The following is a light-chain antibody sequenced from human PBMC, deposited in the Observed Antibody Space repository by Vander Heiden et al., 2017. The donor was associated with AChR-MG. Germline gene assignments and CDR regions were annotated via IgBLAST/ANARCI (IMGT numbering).Light chain of an antibody. Sequence: QSALTQPPSASRSPGQSVTISCTGTSSDVGGYNYVSWYQQHPGKAPQLMIYEVSKRPSGFPDRFSGSKSGNPASLTVSGLQAEDEADYYCSSYAGSNNFGVFGGGTKLTVL. CDR2: EVS. CDR3: SSYAGSNNFGV. CDR1: SSDVGGYNY. V-gene: IGLV2-8*02. J-gene: IGLJ3*02.